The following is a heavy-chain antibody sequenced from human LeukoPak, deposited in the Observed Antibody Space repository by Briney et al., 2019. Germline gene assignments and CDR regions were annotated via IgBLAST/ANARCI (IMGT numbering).Heavy chain of an antibody. CDR3: ARGTLGYCSGRSCYSGHFDC. J-gene: IGHJ4*02. CDR1: GGSISSGDYY. D-gene: IGHD2-15*01. V-gene: IGHV4-30-4*08. CDR2: IYYSGST. Sequence: SETLSLTCTVSGGSISSGDYYWSWIRQPPGKGLEWIGYIYYSGSTYSNPSLKSRVTISVDTSKNRFSLKLSSVTAADTAVYYCARGTLGYCSGRSCYSGHFDCWGQGTLVTVSS.